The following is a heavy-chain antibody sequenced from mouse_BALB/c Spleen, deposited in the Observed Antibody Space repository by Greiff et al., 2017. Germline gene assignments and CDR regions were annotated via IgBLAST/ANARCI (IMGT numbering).Heavy chain of an antibody. CDR3: ARSEAYYGNYFDY. V-gene: IGHV1S56*01. Sequence: QVQLKESGPELVKPGASVRISCKASGYTFTSYYIHWVKQRPGQGLEWIGWIYPGNVNTKYNEKFKGKATLTADKSSSTAYMQLSSLTSEDSAVYFCARSEAYYGNYFDYWGQGTTLTVSS. CDR1: GYTFTSYY. J-gene: IGHJ2*01. CDR2: IYPGNVNT. D-gene: IGHD2-10*01.